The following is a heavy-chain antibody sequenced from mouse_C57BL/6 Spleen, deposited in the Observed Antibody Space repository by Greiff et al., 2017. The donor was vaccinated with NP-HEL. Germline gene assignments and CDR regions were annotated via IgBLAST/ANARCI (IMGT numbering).Heavy chain of an antibody. D-gene: IGHD2-4*01. V-gene: IGHV3-6*01. J-gene: IGHJ3*01. CDR1: GYSITSGYY. CDR3: ARDDYDPAWFAY. Sequence: EVQLQQSGPGLVKPSQSLSLTCSVTGYSITSGYYLNWIRQLPGNKLEWMGYISYDGSNNYNPSLKNRISITRDTSKNQFFLKLNSVTTEDTATYYCARDDYDPAWFAYWGQGTLVTVSA. CDR2: ISYDGSN.